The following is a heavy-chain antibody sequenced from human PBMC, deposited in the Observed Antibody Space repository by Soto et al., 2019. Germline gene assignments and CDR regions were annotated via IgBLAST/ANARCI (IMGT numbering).Heavy chain of an antibody. Sequence: QVQLVQSGPEVKRPGASVKVSCKASGYTFTTYAINWVRQAPGQGLEWMGWISVYNGNTNYAQNFQGRVTMTTDTSTSTAYMELRSLRSEDTAVYYCARDSVAVRVGWFAPWRQGTLVTVSS. CDR3: ARDSVAVRVGWFAP. CDR2: ISVYNGNT. D-gene: IGHD6-6*01. J-gene: IGHJ5*02. CDR1: GYTFTTYA. V-gene: IGHV1-18*01.